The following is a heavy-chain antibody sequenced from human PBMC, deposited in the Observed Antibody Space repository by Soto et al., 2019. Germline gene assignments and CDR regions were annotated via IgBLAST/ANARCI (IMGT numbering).Heavy chain of an antibody. Sequence: QVQLVQSGTEVKKPGASVKVSCKSSGYTFITYGITWVRQAPGQGLEWRGGINTFNGNTNYAQKLQGRVTMTTDTFTSTAYMELRSLRSDDTAVYYCAREDTAVALDYWGQGTLVTVSS. CDR2: INTFNGNT. CDR1: GYTFITYG. V-gene: IGHV1-18*04. J-gene: IGHJ4*02. CDR3: AREDTAVALDY. D-gene: IGHD5-18*01.